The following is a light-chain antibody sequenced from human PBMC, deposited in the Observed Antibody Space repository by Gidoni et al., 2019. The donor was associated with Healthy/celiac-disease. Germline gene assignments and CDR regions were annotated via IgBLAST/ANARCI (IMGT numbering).Light chain of an antibody. CDR3: GTWDSSLSSWV. CDR2: NNN. CDR1: SSNIGNNY. J-gene: IGLJ3*02. Sequence: QSVLTQPPSVSAAPGQKVTISCSGSSSNIGNNYVSWYQQIPGTAPKLLISNNNKRPSGIPDRFSGSKSGTSATLCITGLQTGDEADYYCGTWDSSLSSWVFGGGTKLTVL. V-gene: IGLV1-51*01.